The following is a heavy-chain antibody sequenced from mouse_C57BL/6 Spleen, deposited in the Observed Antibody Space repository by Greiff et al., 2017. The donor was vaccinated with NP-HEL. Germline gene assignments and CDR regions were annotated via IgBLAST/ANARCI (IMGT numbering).Heavy chain of an antibody. CDR3: ARGNYDYDRDAMDY. V-gene: IGHV1-55*01. D-gene: IGHD2-4*01. J-gene: IGHJ4*01. Sequence: QVQLQQPGAELVKPGASVKMSCKASGYTFTSYWITWVKQRPGQGLEWIGDVYPGSGSTNYNEKFKSKATLTVDTSSSTAYMQLSSLTSEDSAVYYCARGNYDYDRDAMDYWGQGTSVTVSS. CDR2: VYPGSGST. CDR1: GYTFTSYW.